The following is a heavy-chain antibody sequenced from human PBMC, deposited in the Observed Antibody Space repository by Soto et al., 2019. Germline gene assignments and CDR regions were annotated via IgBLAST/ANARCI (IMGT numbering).Heavy chain of an antibody. V-gene: IGHV3-21*01. J-gene: IGHJ5*02. CDR1: GFTFSSYS. Sequence: PRESXRRSCSSSGFTFSSYSIRVVRQAPGKGREWVSSISSSSSYIYYADSVKGRFTISRDNAKNSLYLQMTSLRAEETDVYYCAREAQINPFAPWAQGTL. CDR3: AREAQINPFAP. CDR2: ISSSSSYI.